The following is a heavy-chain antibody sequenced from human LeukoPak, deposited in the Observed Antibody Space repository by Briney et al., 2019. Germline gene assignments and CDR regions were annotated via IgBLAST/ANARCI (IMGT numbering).Heavy chain of an antibody. CDR3: ARHKSGGSYYTALRVAFDI. CDR2: IYPGDSDT. CDR1: GYSFTSYW. V-gene: IGHV5-51*01. J-gene: IGHJ3*02. D-gene: IGHD1-26*01. Sequence: GESLKISCKGSGYSFTSYWIGWVRQMPGKGLEWMGIIYPGDSDTRYSPSFQGQVTISADKSISTAYLQWSSPKASDTAMYYCARHKSGGSYYTALRVAFDIWGQGTMVTVSS.